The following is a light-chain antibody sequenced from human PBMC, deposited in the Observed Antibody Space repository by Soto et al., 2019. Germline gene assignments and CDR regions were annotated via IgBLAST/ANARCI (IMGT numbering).Light chain of an antibody. CDR1: QSISSW. CDR3: QQYNSYSRT. CDR2: KAS. V-gene: IGKV1-5*03. J-gene: IGKJ1*01. Sequence: DIQMTQSPSTLSASVGDRVTITCRASQSISSWLAWYQQKPGKAPKLLIYKASSLESGVPSRFSGSGSGTEFTLTISSLEPDDFATYYCQQYNSYSRTLGQGTTVDMK.